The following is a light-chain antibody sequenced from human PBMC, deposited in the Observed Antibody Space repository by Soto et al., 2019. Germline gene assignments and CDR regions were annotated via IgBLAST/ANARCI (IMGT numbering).Light chain of an antibody. Sequence: DIQMTQSPSSVSASVGDTVTITCRASQDISSWLAWFQQKPGRAPELLLYAASSLQSGVPSRFSGSGSGADFTLTISSLQPEDFATYYCQQAHSFPLTFGGGTKVEIK. V-gene: IGKV1-12*01. J-gene: IGKJ4*01. CDR2: AAS. CDR1: QDISSW. CDR3: QQAHSFPLT.